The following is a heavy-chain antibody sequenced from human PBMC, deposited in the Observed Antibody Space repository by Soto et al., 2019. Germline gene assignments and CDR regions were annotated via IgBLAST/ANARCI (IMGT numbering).Heavy chain of an antibody. J-gene: IGHJ4*02. Sequence: EVQLLQSGGGVVQPGGSLRLSCAASDSTIRRYAMSWVRQAPGKGLEWVSGITGNSARIYYADSVKGRFSISRDNSKNTLYLQMDTLRAEDTAVYYCAKADGEQWLVPHLDNWGQGTLVTVS. V-gene: IGHV3-23*01. CDR2: ITGNSARI. D-gene: IGHD6-19*01. CDR1: DSTIRRYA. CDR3: AKADGEQWLVPHLDN.